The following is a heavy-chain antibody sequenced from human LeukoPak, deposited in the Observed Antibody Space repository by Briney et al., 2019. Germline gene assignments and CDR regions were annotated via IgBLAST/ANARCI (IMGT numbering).Heavy chain of an antibody. V-gene: IGHV3-23*01. CDR2: ISGSGSST. Sequence: GGSLRLSCAASRFTFSSYAMSWVRQAPGKGLEWVSAISGSGSSTYYADSVKGRFTISRDNSKNTLYLQMNSLRAEDTAVYYCAKDFARYSSGWYFFHWGQGTLVTVSS. CDR3: AKDFARYSSGWYFFH. J-gene: IGHJ4*02. CDR1: RFTFSSYA. D-gene: IGHD6-19*01.